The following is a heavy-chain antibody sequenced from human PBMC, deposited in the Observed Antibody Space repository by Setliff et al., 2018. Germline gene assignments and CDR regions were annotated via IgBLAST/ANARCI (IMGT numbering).Heavy chain of an antibody. CDR3: ARSPPNRGVGQGHHMDV. V-gene: IGHV1-69*05. Sequence: SVKVSCKASGGTFSSYGISWVRQAPGQGLEWLGGTIPNFGTTNYAQEFQGRVTIITDESTSTAYMELSSLRFEDTAVYYCARSPPNRGVGQGHHMDVWGKGTTVTVSS. J-gene: IGHJ6*03. CDR2: TIPNFGTT. D-gene: IGHD1-26*01. CDR1: GGTFSSYG.